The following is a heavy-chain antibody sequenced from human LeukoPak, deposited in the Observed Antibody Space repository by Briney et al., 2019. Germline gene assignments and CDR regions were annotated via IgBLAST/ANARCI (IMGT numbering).Heavy chain of an antibody. CDR2: INGDGSGT. J-gene: IGHJ4*02. CDR3: ARAPRELTGPH. CDR1: GFTFNKYG. V-gene: IGHV3-74*01. D-gene: IGHD3-10*01. Sequence: EGSLRLSCAASGFTFNKYGVHWVRQAPGKGLVWVSRINGDGSGTSYADSVKGRFTISRDNAKNTLYLQMNSLRAEDTAVYYCARAPRELTGPHWGQGTLVTVSS.